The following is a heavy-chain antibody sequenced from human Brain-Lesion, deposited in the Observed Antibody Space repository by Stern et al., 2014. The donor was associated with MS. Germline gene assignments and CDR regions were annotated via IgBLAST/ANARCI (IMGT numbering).Heavy chain of an antibody. Sequence: VQLVESGPGLVKPSETLSLTCTVAGGSVSSTSYAWAWIRQPPGKGLEWIGTIYYSGNTYYSPSLQSRLTISPNTAKNKFSLHLRSVTAADTAVYYCAGEEDIRYCSGGSCTGNWFDPWGQGTLVTVSS. CDR2: IYYSGNT. J-gene: IGHJ5*02. CDR3: AGEEDIRYCSGGSCTGNWFDP. D-gene: IGHD2-15*01. V-gene: IGHV4-39*01. CDR1: GGSVSSTSYA.